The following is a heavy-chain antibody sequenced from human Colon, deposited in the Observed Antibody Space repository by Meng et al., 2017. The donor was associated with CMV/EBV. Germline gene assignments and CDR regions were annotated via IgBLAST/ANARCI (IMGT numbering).Heavy chain of an antibody. D-gene: IGHD3-3*01. J-gene: IGHJ4*02. CDR1: GFTFSSYW. Sequence: GESLKISCAASGFTFSSYWMHWVRQAPGKGLVWVSRINSDGSSTSYADSVKGRFTISRDHAKNTLYLQMNSLRAEDTAVYYCARGRITIFGVDDYWGQGTLVTVSS. CDR3: ARGRITIFGVDDY. CDR2: INSDGSST. V-gene: IGHV3-74*01.